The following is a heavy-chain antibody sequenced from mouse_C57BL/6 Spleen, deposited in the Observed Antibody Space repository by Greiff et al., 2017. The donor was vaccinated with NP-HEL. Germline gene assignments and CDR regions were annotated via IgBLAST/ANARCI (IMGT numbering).Heavy chain of an antibody. J-gene: IGHJ4*01. CDR3: AREEGPRGLYAMDY. D-gene: IGHD3-3*01. CDR1: GFSLTSYG. V-gene: IGHV2-2*01. CDR2: IWSGGST. Sequence: VKVVESGPGLVQPSQSLSITCTVSGFSLTSYGVHWVRQSPGKGLEWLGVIWSGGSTDYNAAFISRLSISKDNSKSQVFFKMNSLQADDTAIYYCAREEGPRGLYAMDYWGQGTSVTVSS.